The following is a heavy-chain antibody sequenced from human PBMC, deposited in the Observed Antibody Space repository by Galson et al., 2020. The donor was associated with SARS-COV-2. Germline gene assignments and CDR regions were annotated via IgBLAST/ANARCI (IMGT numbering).Heavy chain of an antibody. CDR2: INPDDSET. CDR3: ARRGSEVLTSHSPCDI. Sequence: GESLKISCKASGYSFTSCWIGWVRQMPGRGLEWMGIINPDDSETIYSPSFQGQVTISVDTSITTAFLQWGSLEASDTAIYYCARRGSEVLTSHSPCDIWGQGTVLTVAS. D-gene: IGHD3-10*01. CDR1: GYSFTSCW. J-gene: IGHJ3*02. V-gene: IGHV5-51*01.